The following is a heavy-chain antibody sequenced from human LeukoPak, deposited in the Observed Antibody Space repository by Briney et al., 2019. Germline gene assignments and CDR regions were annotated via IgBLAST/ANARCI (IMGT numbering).Heavy chain of an antibody. CDR3: ASLPPYDSSGYYYNY. Sequence: ASVRVSCKASGYTFTSYAMHWVRQAPGQRLEWMGWISAGNGNTKYSQKFQGRVTITRDTSASTAYMELSSLRSEDTAVYYCASLPPYDSSGYYYNYWGQGTLVTVSS. CDR1: GYTFTSYA. J-gene: IGHJ4*02. CDR2: ISAGNGNT. D-gene: IGHD3-22*01. V-gene: IGHV1-3*01.